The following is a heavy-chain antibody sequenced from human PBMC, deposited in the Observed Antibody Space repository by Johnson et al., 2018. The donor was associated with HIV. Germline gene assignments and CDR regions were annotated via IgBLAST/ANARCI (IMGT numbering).Heavy chain of an antibody. V-gene: IGHV3-30*03. CDR1: GFSFSSYG. D-gene: IGHD5-24*01. CDR2: ISHDGSNK. CDR3: QGLQFGAMGALDI. J-gene: IGHJ3*02. Sequence: VLLLESGGGVVQPGRSLRLSCAASGFSFSSYGMHWVRQAPGKGLEWVAVISHDGSNKYYADSVKGRFTISRDNSKNTLYLQMNSLRAEDTAVYYCQGLQFGAMGALDIWGQGTMVTVSS.